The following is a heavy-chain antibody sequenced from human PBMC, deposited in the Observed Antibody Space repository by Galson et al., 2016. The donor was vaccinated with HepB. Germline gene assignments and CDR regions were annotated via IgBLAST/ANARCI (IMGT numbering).Heavy chain of an antibody. CDR3: ARDGLGGYGCMDV. Sequence: SLRLSCAASGFSFSTYSMNWVRQAPGKGLEWVSSISSSSIFIYYAGAVKGLITISRYTAKKSLDLQMNSLRAEDTAVYYCARDGLGGYGCMDVWGQGTTVTVSS. CDR2: ISSSSIFI. D-gene: IGHD5-18*01. J-gene: IGHJ6*02. CDR1: GFSFSTYS. V-gene: IGHV3-21*01.